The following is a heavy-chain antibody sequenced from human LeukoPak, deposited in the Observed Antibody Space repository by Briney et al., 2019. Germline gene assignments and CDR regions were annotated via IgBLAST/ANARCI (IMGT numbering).Heavy chain of an antibody. V-gene: IGHV4-4*09. Sequence: SETLSLTCTVSGGSISSYYWSWIRQPPGKGLEWIGYIYTSGSTNYNPSLKSRVTISVDTSKNQFSLKLSSVTAADTAVYYCARDSRTYDILTGYFPGEFDYWGQGTLVTVSS. D-gene: IGHD3-9*01. CDR2: IYTSGST. CDR3: ARDSRTYDILTGYFPGEFDY. CDR1: GGSISSYY. J-gene: IGHJ4*02.